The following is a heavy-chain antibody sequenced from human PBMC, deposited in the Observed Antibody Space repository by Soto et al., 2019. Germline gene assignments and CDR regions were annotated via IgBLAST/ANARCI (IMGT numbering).Heavy chain of an antibody. J-gene: IGHJ3*02. D-gene: IGHD3-10*01. CDR2: ISSSSSTI. Sequence: EVQLVESGGGLVQPGGSLRLSCVASGFTFSSYSMNWVRQAPGKGLEWVSYISSSSSTIYNADSVKGRFTISRDNAKNSLYLQMNSLRNEDTAVYYCARETERGYYYGSGSYLHAFDIWGQGTMVTVSS. V-gene: IGHV3-48*02. CDR1: GFTFSSYS. CDR3: ARETERGYYYGSGSYLHAFDI.